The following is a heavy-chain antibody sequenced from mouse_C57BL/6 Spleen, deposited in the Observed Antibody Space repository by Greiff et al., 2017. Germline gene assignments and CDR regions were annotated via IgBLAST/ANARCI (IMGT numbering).Heavy chain of an antibody. J-gene: IGHJ4*01. V-gene: IGHV3-1*01. CDR3: ARGDYYYAMDY. Sequence: EVKLQESGPGMVKPSQSLSLTCTVTGYSITSGYDWHWIRHFPGNTLEWMGYISYSGSTNYNPSLKSRISITHDTSKNHFFLKLNSVTTEDTATYYCARGDYYYAMDYWGKGTSVTVSS. CDR2: ISYSGST. CDR1: GYSITSGYD. D-gene: IGHD2-4*01.